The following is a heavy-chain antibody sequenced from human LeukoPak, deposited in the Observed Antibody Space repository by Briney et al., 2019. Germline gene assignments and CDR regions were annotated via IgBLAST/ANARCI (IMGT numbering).Heavy chain of an antibody. CDR3: ARDQGNDFWSGYSEGAIDY. D-gene: IGHD3-3*01. Sequence: PGGSLRLSCAASGFTFSSYSMNWVRQAPGKGLEWVSYISSSSSTIYYADSVKGRFTISRDNAKNSLYLQMNSLRAEDTAVYYCARDQGNDFWSGYSEGAIDYWGQGTLVTVSS. CDR1: GFTFSSYS. J-gene: IGHJ4*02. V-gene: IGHV3-48*01. CDR2: ISSSSSTI.